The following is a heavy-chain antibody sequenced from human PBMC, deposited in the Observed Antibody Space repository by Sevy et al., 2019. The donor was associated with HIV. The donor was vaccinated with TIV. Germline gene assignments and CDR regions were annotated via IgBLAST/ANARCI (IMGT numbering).Heavy chain of an antibody. CDR3: ATKRELPPRYYFDY. Sequence: GGSLRLSCVASGFTFSSYAMNWVRQAPGKGLEWVSTISGSGGSTYYADSVKGRFTISRDNSKNTLYLQMNSLRAEDTAVYYCATKRELPPRYYFDYWGQGTLVTVSS. V-gene: IGHV3-23*01. CDR2: ISGSGGST. D-gene: IGHD3-10*01. J-gene: IGHJ4*02. CDR1: GFTFSSYA.